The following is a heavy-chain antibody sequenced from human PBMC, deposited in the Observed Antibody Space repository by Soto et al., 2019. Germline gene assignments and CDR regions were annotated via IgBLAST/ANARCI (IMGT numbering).Heavy chain of an antibody. J-gene: IGHJ1*01. CDR3: AKVPLPIVVVTAPWYFQH. CDR1: GFTFSSYG. CDR2: ISYDGSNK. Sequence: QVQLVESGGGVVQPGRSLRLSCAASGFTFSSYGMHWVRQAPGKGLEWVAVISYDGSNKYYTDSVTGRFTISRDNSKNTLYLQMNSLRAEDTAVYYCAKVPLPIVVVTAPWYFQHWGQGTLVTVSS. D-gene: IGHD2-21*02. V-gene: IGHV3-30*18.